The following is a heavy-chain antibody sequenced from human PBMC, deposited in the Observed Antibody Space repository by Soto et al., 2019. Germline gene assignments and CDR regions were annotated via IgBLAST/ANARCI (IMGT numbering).Heavy chain of an antibody. J-gene: IGHJ5*02. CDR2: ISAYNGNT. Sequence: GASVKVSCKASGYTFTSYGISWVRQAPGQGLEWMGWISAYNGNTNYAQKLQGRVTMTTDTSTSTAYMELRSLRSDDTAVYYCARDRERAAAGIDNWFDPWGQGTLVTVSS. CDR3: ARDRERAAAGIDNWFDP. D-gene: IGHD6-13*01. V-gene: IGHV1-18*01. CDR1: GYTFTSYG.